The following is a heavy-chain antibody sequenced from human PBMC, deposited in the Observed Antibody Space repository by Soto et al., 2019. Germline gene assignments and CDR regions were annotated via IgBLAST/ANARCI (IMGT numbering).Heavy chain of an antibody. V-gene: IGHV4-59*12. D-gene: IGHD2-21*01. Sequence: PSETLSLTCTISGGSISDYYWSWVRQSPGKGLEWIGYVYHTGSTNYNPSLKTRVTISVDTSRNQFSLRLNSVTAADTAVYFCASSKYDVVAGSVWFDPWGQGTLVTVSS. J-gene: IGHJ5*02. CDR2: VYHTGST. CDR3: ASSKYDVVAGSVWFDP. CDR1: GGSISDYY.